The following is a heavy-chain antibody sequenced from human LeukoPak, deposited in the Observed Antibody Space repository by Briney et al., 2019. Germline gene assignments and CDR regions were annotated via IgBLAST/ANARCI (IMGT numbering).Heavy chain of an antibody. CDR3: AKTIVVVPAVLRGFDP. D-gene: IGHD2-2*01. V-gene: IGHV3-23*01. CDR2: ISGSGVNT. J-gene: IGHJ5*02. Sequence: GGSLRLSCAASGFTFSNYAMTWVRQAPGKGLEWVSAISGSGVNTYYADSVKGRFTISRDSSKNTLSLHMNSLRADDTAVYYCAKTIVVVPAVLRGFDPWGQGTLVTVSS. CDR1: GFTFSNYA.